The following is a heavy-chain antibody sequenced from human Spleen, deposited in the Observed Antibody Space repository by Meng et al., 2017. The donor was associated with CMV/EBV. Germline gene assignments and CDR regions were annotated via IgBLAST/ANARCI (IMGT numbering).Heavy chain of an antibody. J-gene: IGHJ4*02. V-gene: IGHV1-18*01. CDR2: ISPYNGNT. D-gene: IGHD1-7*01. CDR1: GYTFTTYS. Sequence: ASVKVSCKASGYTFTTYSITWVRQAPGQGLEWMGWISPYNGNTEYAQKFQGRVTMTTDTSTSTAYMEVRSLTSDDTAMYYCARGSWNYDFWGQGTLVTVSS. CDR3: ARGSWNYDF.